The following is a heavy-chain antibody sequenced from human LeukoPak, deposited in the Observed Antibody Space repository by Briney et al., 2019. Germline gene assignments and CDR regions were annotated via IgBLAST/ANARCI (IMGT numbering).Heavy chain of an antibody. CDR2: ISASGGST. CDR3: ARTVTVTTFYYYYGMDA. D-gene: IGHD4-11*01. V-gene: IGHV3-23*01. J-gene: IGHJ6*02. Sequence: GGSLRLSCATSGFTFSSYAMSWVRQAPGKGLEWVSTISASGGSTYYADSVKGRFTISRDNSKNTLYLQMNSLRAEDTAVYYCARTVTVTTFYYYYGMDAWGQGTTVTVSS. CDR1: GFTFSSYA.